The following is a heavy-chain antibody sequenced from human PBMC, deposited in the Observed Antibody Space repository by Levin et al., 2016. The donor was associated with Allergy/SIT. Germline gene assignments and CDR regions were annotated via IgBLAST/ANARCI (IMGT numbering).Heavy chain of an antibody. Sequence: PGKGLEWIGEINHSGSTNYNPSLKSRVTISVDTSKNQFSLKLSSVTAADTAVYYCARGLTYYYDSSGYRKYAFDIWGQGTMVTVSS. J-gene: IGHJ3*02. D-gene: IGHD3-22*01. V-gene: IGHV4-34*01. CDR2: INHSGST. CDR3: ARGLTYYYDSSGYRKYAFDI.